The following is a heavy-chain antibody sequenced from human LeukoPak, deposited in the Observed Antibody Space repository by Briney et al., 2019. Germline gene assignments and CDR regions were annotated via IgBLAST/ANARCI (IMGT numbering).Heavy chain of an antibody. Sequence: ASVKVSCRASGYTVTNYGVSWVRQAPGQGLEWMGWIGAYNGNTNYAQKLQGRVTMTTDTSTSTAYMELRSLRSDDTAVYYCARDRRSSSSNSILFDYWGQGTVVTVSS. CDR1: GYTVTNYG. D-gene: IGHD6-6*01. J-gene: IGHJ4*02. V-gene: IGHV1-18*01. CDR2: IGAYNGNT. CDR3: ARDRRSSSSNSILFDY.